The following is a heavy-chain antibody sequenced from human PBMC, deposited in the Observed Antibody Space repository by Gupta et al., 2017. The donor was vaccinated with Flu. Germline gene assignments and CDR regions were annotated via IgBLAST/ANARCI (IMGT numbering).Heavy chain of an antibody. CDR2: ITGSGDNT. Sequence: EVQLEESGGGLVRPGGSLRLSCVDCGFTSGNLGMSWVRQAPGKGLEWVAYITGSGDNTSYPDSVRGRFTISRDNFKNMVFLQMNSMREEDTALYYCTRDRRFPDDIFDIWGPGTMVTVSS. D-gene: IGHD3-3*01. J-gene: IGHJ3*02. V-gene: IGHV3-23*04. CDR1: GFTSGNLG. CDR3: TRDRRFPDDIFDI.